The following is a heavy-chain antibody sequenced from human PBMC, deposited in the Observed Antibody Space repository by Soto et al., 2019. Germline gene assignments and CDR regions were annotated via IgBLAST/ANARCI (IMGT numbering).Heavy chain of an antibody. CDR2: ISGSGGST. J-gene: IGHJ4*02. Sequence: EVQLLESGGGLVQPGGSLRLSCAASGFTFSSYAMNWVRQAPGKGLEWVSVISGSGGSTYYADSVKGRFTISRDNSKNTLYLQRNRLRAEDTAVYYCARRGPGTYFDDWGQGTLVTVSS. CDR1: GFTFSSYA. V-gene: IGHV3-23*01. D-gene: IGHD6-13*01. CDR3: ARRGPGTYFDD.